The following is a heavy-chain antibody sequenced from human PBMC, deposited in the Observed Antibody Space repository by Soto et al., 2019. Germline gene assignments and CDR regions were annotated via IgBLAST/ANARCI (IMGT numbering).Heavy chain of an antibody. CDR2: IIPIFGTA. CDR3: ARVEVDTDMVVSDSGY. Sequence: SVKVSCKASGGTFSSYAISWVRQAPGQGLEWMGGIIPIFGTANYAQKFQGRVTITADESTSTAYMELSSLRSEDTAVYYCARVEVDTDMVVSDSGYWGQGTLVTVSS. CDR1: GGTFSSYA. D-gene: IGHD5-18*01. V-gene: IGHV1-69*13. J-gene: IGHJ4*02.